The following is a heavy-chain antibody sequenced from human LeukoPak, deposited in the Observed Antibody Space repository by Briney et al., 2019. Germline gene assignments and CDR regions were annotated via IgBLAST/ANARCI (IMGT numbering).Heavy chain of an antibody. D-gene: IGHD3-22*01. CDR1: GDSISNYC. J-gene: IGHJ4*02. CDR3: ARVRPYYYDGSGLSSSYYFDY. V-gene: IGHV4-59*08. CDR2: IYYSGTT. Sequence: SETLSLTCAVSGDSISNYCWSWIRQPPGKGLEWIGCIYYSGTTYYKPSLKTRVTISVDTSKKQFSLILTSVTAADTAVYYCARVRPYYYDGSGLSSSYYFDYWGQGAPVTVSS.